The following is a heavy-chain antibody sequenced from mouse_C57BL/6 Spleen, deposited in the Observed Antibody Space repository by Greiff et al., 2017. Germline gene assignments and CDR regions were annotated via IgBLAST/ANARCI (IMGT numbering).Heavy chain of an antibody. CDR1: GYTFTDYE. CDR2: IDPETGGT. J-gene: IGHJ2*01. CDR3: TRGLIATVVATDY. Sequence: QVQLQQSGAELARPGASVTLSCKASGYTFTDYEMHWVKQTPVHGLEWIGAIDPETGGTAYNQKFKGKAILTADKSSSTAYMELRSLTSEDSAVYYCTRGLIATVVATDYWGQGTTLTVSS. D-gene: IGHD1-1*01. V-gene: IGHV1-15*01.